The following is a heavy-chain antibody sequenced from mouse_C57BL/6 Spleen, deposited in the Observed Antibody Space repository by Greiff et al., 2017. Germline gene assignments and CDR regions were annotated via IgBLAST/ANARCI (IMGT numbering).Heavy chain of an antibody. Sequence: VQLQQSGPELVKPGASVKIPCKASGYTFTDYNMDWVKQSHGKSLEWIGDINPNNGGTIYNQKFKGKATLTVDKSSSTAYMELRSLTSEDTAVYYCARTYYGSSLFAYWGQGTLGTVSA. V-gene: IGHV1-18*01. J-gene: IGHJ3*01. D-gene: IGHD1-1*01. CDR1: GYTFTDYN. CDR3: ARTYYGSSLFAY. CDR2: INPNNGGT.